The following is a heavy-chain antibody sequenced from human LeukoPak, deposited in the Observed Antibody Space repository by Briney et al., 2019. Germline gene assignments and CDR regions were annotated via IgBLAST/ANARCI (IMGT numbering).Heavy chain of an antibody. CDR2: IRYDGSNK. CDR1: GFTFSSYG. Sequence: GGSLRLSCAASGFTFSSYGMHWVRQAPGKGLEWVAFIRYDGSNKYYADSVKGRFTISRDNSKNTLYLQMNSLRAEDTAVYYCAKAHNWNYGYYYSYMDVWGKGTTVTVSS. J-gene: IGHJ6*03. V-gene: IGHV3-30*02. CDR3: AKAHNWNYGYYYSYMDV. D-gene: IGHD1-7*01.